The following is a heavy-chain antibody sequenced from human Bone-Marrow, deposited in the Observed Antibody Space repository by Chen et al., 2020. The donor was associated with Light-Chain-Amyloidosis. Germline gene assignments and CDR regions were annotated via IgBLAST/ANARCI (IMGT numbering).Heavy chain of an antibody. D-gene: IGHD5-12*01. Sequence: EVQLEQSGPEVKKPGESLKISCKGSGYTFPNYWIGWVRQMPGKGLEWMGVIYPDDSDARYSPSFDGQVTISADKSITTAYLQGRSLKASDAAMYYCARPRAGYNFDYWGQGTLVTVSS. CDR3: ARPRAGYNFDY. CDR1: GYTFPNYW. V-gene: IGHV5-51*01. J-gene: IGHJ4*02. CDR2: IYPDDSDA.